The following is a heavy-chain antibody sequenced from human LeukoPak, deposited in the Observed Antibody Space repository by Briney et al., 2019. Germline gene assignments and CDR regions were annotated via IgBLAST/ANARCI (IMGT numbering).Heavy chain of an antibody. Sequence: EGSLRLSCAASGFTFNSYEMNWVRQAPGKGLEWVSYIGSSGSTIYYADSVKGRFTISRDNAKNSLYLQMNSLRAEDTAVYYCARERDRQLDAFDIWGQGTMVTVSS. D-gene: IGHD6-13*01. CDR1: GFTFNSYE. CDR3: ARERDRQLDAFDI. CDR2: IGSSGSTI. V-gene: IGHV3-48*03. J-gene: IGHJ3*02.